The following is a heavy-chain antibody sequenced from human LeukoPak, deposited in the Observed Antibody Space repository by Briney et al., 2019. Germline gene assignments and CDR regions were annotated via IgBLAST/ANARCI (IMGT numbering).Heavy chain of an antibody. CDR1: GYTFTSYY. Sequence: ASVKVSCKASGYTFTSYYMHWVRQAPGQALEWIGIINPSGGSTSYAQKFQGRVTMTRDMSTSTVYMELSSLRSEDTAVYYCARRAVAYYYYYYMDVWGKGTTVTVSS. CDR3: ARRAVAYYYYYYMDV. J-gene: IGHJ6*03. CDR2: INPSGGST. V-gene: IGHV1-46*01. D-gene: IGHD6-19*01.